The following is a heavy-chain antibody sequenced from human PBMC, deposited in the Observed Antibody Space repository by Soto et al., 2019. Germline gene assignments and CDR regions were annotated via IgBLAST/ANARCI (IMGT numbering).Heavy chain of an antibody. CDR2: IWYDGSNK. Sequence: GGSLRLSCAASGFTFSSYGMHWVRQAPGKGLEWVAVIWYDGSNKYYADSVKGRFTISRDNSKNTLYLQMNSLRAEDTAVYYCARDDWDGSSGYLVYWGQGTLVTVSS. CDR3: ARDDWDGSSGYLVY. D-gene: IGHD3-22*01. CDR1: GFTFSSYG. J-gene: IGHJ4*02. V-gene: IGHV3-33*01.